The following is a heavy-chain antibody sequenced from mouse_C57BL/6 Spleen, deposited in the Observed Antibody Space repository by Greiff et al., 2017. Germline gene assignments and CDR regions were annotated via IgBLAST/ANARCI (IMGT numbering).Heavy chain of an antibody. V-gene: IGHV1-59*01. CDR3: ARRELLGQREFAY. CDR2: IDPSDSYT. CDR1: GYTFTSYW. J-gene: IGHJ3*01. Sequence: VQLQQPGAELVRPGTSVKLSCKASGYTFTSYWMHWVKQRPGQGLEWIGVIDPSDSYTNYNQKFKGKATLTVDTSSSTAYMQLSSLTSEDSAVYYCARRELLGQREFAYWGQGTLVTVSA. D-gene: IGHD3-3*01.